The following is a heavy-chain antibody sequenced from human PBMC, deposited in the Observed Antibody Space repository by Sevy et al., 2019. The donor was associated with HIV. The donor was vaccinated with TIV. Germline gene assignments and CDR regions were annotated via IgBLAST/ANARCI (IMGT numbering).Heavy chain of an antibody. V-gene: IGHV3-30-3*01. CDR3: ASAPQGGSDGLTPPDY. D-gene: IGHD2-8*01. Sequence: GGSLRLSCAASGFTFNTYAMHWVRQAPGKGLDWLTFISYDGGNKYYADSVKGRFTISRDNSKSVVYLQMNSLRAEDTALYYCASAPQGGSDGLTPPDYWGQGTLVTVSS. J-gene: IGHJ4*02. CDR1: GFTFNTYA. CDR2: ISYDGGNK.